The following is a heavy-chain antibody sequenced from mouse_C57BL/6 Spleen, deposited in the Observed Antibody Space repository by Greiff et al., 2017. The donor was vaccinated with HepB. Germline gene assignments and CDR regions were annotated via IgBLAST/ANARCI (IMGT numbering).Heavy chain of an antibody. V-gene: IGHV1-50*01. CDR1: GYTFTSYW. CDR2: IDPSDSYT. J-gene: IGHJ4*01. CDR3: ARLRRGYYAMDY. Sequence: QVQLQQPGAELVKPGASVKLSCKASGYTFTSYWMQWVKQRPGKGLEWIGEIDPSDSYTNYNQKFKGKATLTVDTLSSTAYMQLSSLTSEDSAVYYCARLRRGYYAMDYWGQGTSVTVSS. D-gene: IGHD2-12*01.